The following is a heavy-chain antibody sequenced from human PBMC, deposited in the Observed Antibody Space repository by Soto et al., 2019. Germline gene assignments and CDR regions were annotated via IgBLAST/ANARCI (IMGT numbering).Heavy chain of an antibody. V-gene: IGHV3-15*01. CDR2: IKSKTDGGTT. CDR3: TTVSHIAVAGIGS. J-gene: IGHJ5*02. Sequence: EVQLVESGGGLVKPGGSLRLSCAASGFTFSNAWMSWVRQAPGKGLEWVGRIKSKTDGGTTDYAEPVKGRFTISRDDSKNTLYLQMNILKTEDTAVYYCTTVSHIAVAGIGSWGQGTLVTVSS. D-gene: IGHD6-19*01. CDR1: GFTFSNAW.